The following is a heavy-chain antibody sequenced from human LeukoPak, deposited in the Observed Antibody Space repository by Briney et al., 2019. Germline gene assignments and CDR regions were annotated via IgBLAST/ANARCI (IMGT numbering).Heavy chain of an antibody. CDR1: GFTFSSYS. D-gene: IGHD2-15*01. CDR3: ARDHDEVAIYYYYGMDV. Sequence: GGSLRLSCAASGFTFSSYSMNWVRQAPGKGLEWVSSISSSSSYIYYADSVKGRFTISRDNAKNSLYLQMNSLRAEDTAVYYCARDHDEVAIYYYYGMDVWGQGTRSPSP. CDR2: ISSSSSYI. J-gene: IGHJ6*02. V-gene: IGHV3-21*01.